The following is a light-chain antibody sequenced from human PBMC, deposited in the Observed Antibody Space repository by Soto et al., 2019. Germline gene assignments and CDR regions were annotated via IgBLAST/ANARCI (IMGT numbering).Light chain of an antibody. CDR1: SSDVGGYNY. V-gene: IGLV2-14*01. Sequence: QSALTQPASVSGSPGQSITISCTGTSSDVGGYNYGSWYQQHPGKAPKHMIYEVSNRPSGVSNRFSGSKSGNTAALTIPGLRAKVEAEFYCCAYPSSSTLGVFVGGTKLTV. J-gene: IGLJ3*02. CDR2: EVS. CDR3: CAYPSSSTLGV.